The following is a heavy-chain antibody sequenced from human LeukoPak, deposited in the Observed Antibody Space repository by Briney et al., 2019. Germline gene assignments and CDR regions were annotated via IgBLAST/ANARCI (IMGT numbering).Heavy chain of an antibody. CDR3: AREQDYYGMDV. CDR2: IYSGGST. V-gene: IGHV3-53*04. J-gene: IGHJ6*02. Sequence: GGSLRLSCAASGFTVSSNYMSWVRQAPGKGLEWVSVIYSGGSTYYADSVKGRFTISRHNPKNTLYLQMNSLRAEDTAVYYCAREQDYYGMDVWGQGTTVTVSS. CDR1: GFTVSSNY.